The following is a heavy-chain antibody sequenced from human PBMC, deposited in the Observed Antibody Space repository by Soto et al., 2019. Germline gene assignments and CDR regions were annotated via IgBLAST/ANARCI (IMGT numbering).Heavy chain of an antibody. CDR1: GVSISSGDYY. Sequence: LSLTCTVSGVSISSGDYYWSWIRQPPGKGLEWIGYIYYSGSTYYNPSLKSRVTISVDTSKNQFSLKLSSVTAADTAVYYCARGDVDKAMVSFDYWGQGTLVTVSS. D-gene: IGHD5-18*01. CDR3: ARGDVDKAMVSFDY. V-gene: IGHV4-30-4*01. CDR2: IYYSGST. J-gene: IGHJ4*02.